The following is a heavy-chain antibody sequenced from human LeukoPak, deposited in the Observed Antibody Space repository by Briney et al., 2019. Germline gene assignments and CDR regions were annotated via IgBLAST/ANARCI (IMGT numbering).Heavy chain of an antibody. CDR2: IKQDGTEK. D-gene: IGHD1-26*01. CDR3: AGGVGASHFDY. CDR1: GFIFSSYS. J-gene: IGHJ4*02. V-gene: IGHV3-7*04. Sequence: GGSLRLSCAASGFIFSSYSMSWVRQAPGKGLEWVAIIKQDGTEKYYVDSVKGRFTISRDNAENSLCLQMNSLRAEDTAVYYCAGGVGASHFDYWGQGTLVTVSS.